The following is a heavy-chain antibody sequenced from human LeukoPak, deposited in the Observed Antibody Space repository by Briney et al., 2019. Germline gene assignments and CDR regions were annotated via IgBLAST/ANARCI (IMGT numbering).Heavy chain of an antibody. D-gene: IGHD3-16*02. CDR3: ARGTYSDYVWGSYRYTSYFDY. CDR2: IYYSGST. Sequence: SETLSLTCTVSGGSISSYYWSWIRQPPGKGLEWIGYIYYSGSTNYNPSLKSRVTISVDTSKNQFSLKLSSVTGADAAVYYCARGTYSDYVWGSYRYTSYFDYWGQGTLVTVSS. J-gene: IGHJ4*02. CDR1: GGSISSYY. V-gene: IGHV4-59*01.